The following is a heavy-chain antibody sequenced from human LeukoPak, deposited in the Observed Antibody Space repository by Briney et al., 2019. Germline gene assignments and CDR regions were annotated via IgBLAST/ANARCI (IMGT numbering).Heavy chain of an antibody. V-gene: IGHV4-59*01. CDR2: IYYSGST. CDR1: GGSISTYY. CDR3: ARTPATTWTNHFDY. D-gene: IGHD4-17*01. Sequence: SETLSLTCTVCGGSISTYYWNWIRQSPGKGLEWIGYIYYSGSTNYNPSLKSRVTISVDTSKNESSLKLSSVTAADTAVYYCARTPATTWTNHFDYWGQGTLVTVSS. J-gene: IGHJ4*02.